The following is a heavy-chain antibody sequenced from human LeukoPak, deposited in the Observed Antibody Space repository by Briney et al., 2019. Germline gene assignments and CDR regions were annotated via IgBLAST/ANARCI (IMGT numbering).Heavy chain of an antibody. V-gene: IGHV3-7*01. CDR1: GFSFTTYW. J-gene: IGHJ4*02. Sequence: PGGSLRLSCAASGFSFTTYWMSWVRQAPGKGLEWVANIKQDGSEKYYVDSVKGRFTISRDNAKNSLYLQMNSLRAEDTAVYYCARVPRGNWNEPYYFDYWGQGTLVTVSS. CDR3: ARVPRGNWNEPYYFDY. CDR2: IKQDGSEK. D-gene: IGHD1-1*01.